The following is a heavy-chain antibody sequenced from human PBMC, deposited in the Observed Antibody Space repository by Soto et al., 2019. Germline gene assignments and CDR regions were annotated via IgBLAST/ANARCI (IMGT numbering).Heavy chain of an antibody. CDR3: ARGIVVVPAHMSTGSYRFDP. V-gene: IGHV4-59*01. J-gene: IGHJ5*02. CDR1: GGSISSYY. D-gene: IGHD2-2*01. Sequence: SETLSLTCTVSGGSISSYYWSWIRQPPGKGLEWIGYIYYSGSTNYNPSLKSRVTISVDTSKNQFSLKLSSVTAADTAVYYCARGIVVVPAHMSTGSYRFDPWGQGNLVTVSS. CDR2: IYYSGST.